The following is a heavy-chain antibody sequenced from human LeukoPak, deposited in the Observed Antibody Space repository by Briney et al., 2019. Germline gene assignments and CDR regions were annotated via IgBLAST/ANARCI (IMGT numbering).Heavy chain of an antibody. Sequence: HPSGTLSLTCGVSVGSISSGNWWTWVRQSPGKGLEWVSAISGSGGSTYYADSVKGRFTISRDNSKNTLYLQMNSLRAEDTAVYYCARAQFDSWGQGTLVTVSS. CDR3: ARAQFDS. V-gene: IGHV3-23*01. J-gene: IGHJ4*02. CDR2: ISGSGGST. CDR1: VGSISSGN.